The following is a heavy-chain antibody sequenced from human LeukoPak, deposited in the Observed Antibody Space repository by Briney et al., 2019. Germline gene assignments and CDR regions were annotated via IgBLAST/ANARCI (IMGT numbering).Heavy chain of an antibody. CDR3: ARDVIMGLYPGWFDP. D-gene: IGHD2-8*01. V-gene: IGHV1-2*02. CDR2: INPKTGDT. Sequence: ASVKVSCKASGYTFINYVLHWVRQAPGQGLECMGWINPKTGDTKYVEKFQGRLTMTRDTSISTAYMEVSRLNSDDTAMYFCARDVIMGLYPGWFDPWGQGALVTVSS. CDR1: GYTFINYV. J-gene: IGHJ5*02.